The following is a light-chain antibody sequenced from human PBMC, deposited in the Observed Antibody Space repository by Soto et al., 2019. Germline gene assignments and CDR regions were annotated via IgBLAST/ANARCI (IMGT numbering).Light chain of an antibody. CDR3: QQYDSSPRT. J-gene: IGKJ1*01. CDR2: RTS. V-gene: IGKV3-20*01. CDR1: QSVSSSY. Sequence: ESVLTQSPGTLSLSPGERSTLSCRASQSVSSSYLAWYQQKPGQAPRLLIYRTSNRATGIPDRFSGSGSGTDFTLTISRLEPEDCAVYWCQQYDSSPRTFGQGTKVDI.